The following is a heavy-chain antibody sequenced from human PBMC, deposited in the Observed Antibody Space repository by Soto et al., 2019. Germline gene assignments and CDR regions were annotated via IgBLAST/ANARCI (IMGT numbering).Heavy chain of an antibody. CDR3: ARWGTTGGLDV. CDR2: TSYDGSNN. J-gene: IGHJ4*02. V-gene: IGHV3-33*05. D-gene: IGHD3-16*01. CDR1: GFTFRSYV. Sequence: QVHLVESGGGVVQPGTSLRLSCVGSGFTFRSYVIHWVRQAPGKGLEWVALTSYDGSNNFYGDSVKGRFTISRDNSRNTVRLQMDSLRLEDTALYYCARWGTTGGLDVWGQGTLVSVSS.